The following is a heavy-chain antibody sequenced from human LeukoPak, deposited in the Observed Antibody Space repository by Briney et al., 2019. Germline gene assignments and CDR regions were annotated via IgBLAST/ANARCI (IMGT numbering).Heavy chain of an antibody. Sequence: GVSVKVSCKASGYTFTSYGISWVRQAPGQGLEWMGIINPRAGSTSYAQKFQDRVTMTRDTSTSTVYMELSSLRSEDTAVYYCARTGITGTTGYYYYGMDVWGQGTTVTVSS. V-gene: IGHV1-46*01. CDR3: ARTGITGTTGYYYYGMDV. CDR2: INPRAGST. D-gene: IGHD1-14*01. CDR1: GYTFTSYG. J-gene: IGHJ6*02.